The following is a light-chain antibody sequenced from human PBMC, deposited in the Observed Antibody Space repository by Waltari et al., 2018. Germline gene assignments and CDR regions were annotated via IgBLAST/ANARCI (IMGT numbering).Light chain of an antibody. J-gene: IGKJ4*01. CDR3: QQRSNWPLT. CDR2: DAS. V-gene: IGKV3-11*01. CDR1: QSVSVY. Sequence: EIVLTQSPATLSLSPGERATLSCRASQSVSVYLAWYQQKPGQAPRLLISDASNRATGIPARFSGSGSGTDFTLTISSLEPEDFAVYFCQQRSNWPLTFGGGTKVGIK.